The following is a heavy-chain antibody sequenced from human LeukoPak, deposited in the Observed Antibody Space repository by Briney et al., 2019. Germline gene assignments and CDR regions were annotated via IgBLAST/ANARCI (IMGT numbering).Heavy chain of an antibody. J-gene: IGHJ4*02. CDR1: GYXFSSYW. Sequence: GESLKISCKGSGYXFSSYWISWVRQMPGEGLEWMGRIDPGDSFTKYRPSLEGRVTISVDKSLSTVYLQWSSLKASDTAIYYCARDGGGVSSWVSHWGQGTLVTVSS. CDR3: ARDGGGVSSWVSH. CDR2: IDPGDSFT. V-gene: IGHV5-10-1*01. D-gene: IGHD2-8*02.